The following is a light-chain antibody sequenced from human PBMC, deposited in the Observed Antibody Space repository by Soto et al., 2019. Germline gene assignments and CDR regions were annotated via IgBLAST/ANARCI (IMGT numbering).Light chain of an antibody. V-gene: IGKV3-15*01. CDR2: GAS. CDR1: QSVTYN. CDR3: QQYNDSPLT. Sequence: EVVMTQSPATLSVSPGERATLSCRASQSVTYNLAWYQQKPGQAPRLLIYGASTRATGIPARFSGSGSGTEFTLNISSLQSEDFAVYYCQQYNDSPLTFGGGTKVGIK. J-gene: IGKJ4*01.